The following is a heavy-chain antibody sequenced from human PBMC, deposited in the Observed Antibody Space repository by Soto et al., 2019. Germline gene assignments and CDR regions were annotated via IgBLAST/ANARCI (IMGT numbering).Heavy chain of an antibody. D-gene: IGHD3-3*01. Sequence: GGSLRLSCAASGFSFGSYAPSWVRQAPGKGLEWVSTISGSDGKTFYADSVKGRFSISRDTSQSTLYLQMNSLRADDTAMYYCARWSYLDYWGQGTRVTVSS. V-gene: IGHV3-23*01. CDR2: ISGSDGKT. CDR3: ARWSYLDY. J-gene: IGHJ4*02. CDR1: GFSFGSYA.